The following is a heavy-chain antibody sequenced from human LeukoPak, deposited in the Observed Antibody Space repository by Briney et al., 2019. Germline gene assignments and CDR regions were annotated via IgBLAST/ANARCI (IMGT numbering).Heavy chain of an antibody. CDR3: ATRLDNCGGGDCYRDFDY. CDR2: IDPNDGGT. V-gene: IGHV1-2*02. D-gene: IGHD2-21*02. Sequence: ASVRVSCKVSGYSFRDYYIHWVRQAPGQGPEGMGCIDPNDGGTRYAHRFQGRVSMTRDTSVDTFYMDLITLRSDDTAVYYCATRLDNCGGGDCYRDFDYWGQGTLVTVSS. CDR1: GYSFRDYY. J-gene: IGHJ4*02.